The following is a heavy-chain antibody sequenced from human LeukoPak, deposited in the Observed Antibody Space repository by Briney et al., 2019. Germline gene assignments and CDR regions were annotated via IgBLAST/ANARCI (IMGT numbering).Heavy chain of an antibody. D-gene: IGHD7-27*01. V-gene: IGHV1-58*02. CDR1: GFTFTSSA. CDR2: IVVGSGNT. Sequence: SVKVSCKASGFTFTSSAMQWVRQARGQRLEWIGWIVVGSGNTNYAQKFQERVTITRDMSTGTAYMELSSLRSEDTAVYYCAHHPTGDVWVHWGQGALVTVSS. J-gene: IGHJ4*02. CDR3: AHHPTGDVWVH.